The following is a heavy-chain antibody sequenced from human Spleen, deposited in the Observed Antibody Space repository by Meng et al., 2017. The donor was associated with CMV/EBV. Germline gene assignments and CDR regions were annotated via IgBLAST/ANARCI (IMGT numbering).Heavy chain of an antibody. CDR3: ARPGGSDFWSGYNWFDS. Sequence: GESLKISCAASGFTFSSYSMNWVRQAPGKGLEWVSSISSSSSYIYYADSVKGRFTISRDNAKNSLYLQMNSLRAEDTAVYYCARPGGSDFWSGYNWFDSWGQGTLVTVSS. CDR2: ISSSSSYI. D-gene: IGHD3-3*01. CDR1: GFTFSSYS. J-gene: IGHJ5*01. V-gene: IGHV3-21*01.